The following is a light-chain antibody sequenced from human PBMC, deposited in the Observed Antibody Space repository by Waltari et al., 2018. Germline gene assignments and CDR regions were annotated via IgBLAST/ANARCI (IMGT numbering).Light chain of an antibody. V-gene: IGLV2-8*01. CDR2: EVS. J-gene: IGLJ2*01. Sequence: QSALTQPPSASGSPGQSVTISCTGTSSDVGSYNSVSWYQQHPGKAPKLMIYEVSRGPAGVPERLSGSKSGSTASLTVSGLQAEDETDYYCSSYAGRNNLVFGGGTKLTVL. CDR1: SSDVGSYNS. CDR3: SSYAGRNNLV.